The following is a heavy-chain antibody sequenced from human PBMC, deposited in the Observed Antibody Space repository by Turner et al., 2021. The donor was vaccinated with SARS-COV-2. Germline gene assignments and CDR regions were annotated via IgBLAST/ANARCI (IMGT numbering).Heavy chain of an antibody. J-gene: IGHJ6*02. V-gene: IGHV1-8*01. CDR3: ARGLMGWELPQVYYYYSMDV. CDR1: GYTFTSYD. D-gene: IGHD1-26*01. CDR2: MNPNSGNT. Sequence: QVQLVQSVAEVKKPGASVKVSCKASGYTFTSYDINWVRQATGQGLEWMGWMNPNSGNTYYAQKFQGRVTMTRNTSISTAYMELSSLRSEDTAVYYCARGLMGWELPQVYYYYSMDVWGQGTTVTVSS.